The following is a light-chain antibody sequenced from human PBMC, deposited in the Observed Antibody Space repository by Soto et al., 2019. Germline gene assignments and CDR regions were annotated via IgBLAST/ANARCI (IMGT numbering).Light chain of an antibody. CDR1: RRDVGGYNY. J-gene: IGLJ3*02. CDR2: EGS. V-gene: IGLV2-23*01. Sequence: QSALTQPASVSGSPGQSITISCTGTRRDVGGYNYVSWYQQYPGKSPKLLIYEGSKRPSGVSNRFSGSKSGNTASLTISGLQAEDEADYYCCSYAGSWVFGGGTKLTVL. CDR3: CSYAGSWV.